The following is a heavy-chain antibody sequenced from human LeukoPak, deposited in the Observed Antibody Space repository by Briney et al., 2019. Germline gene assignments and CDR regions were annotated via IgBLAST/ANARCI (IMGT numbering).Heavy chain of an antibody. CDR2: INHSGST. D-gene: IGHD2-15*01. CDR1: GGSISSYY. Sequence: SETLSLTCTVSGGSISSYYWSWIRQPPGKGLEWIGEINHSGSTNYNPSLKSRVTISVDTSKNQFSLKLSSVTAADTAVYYCARAKGYCSGGSCSPRHAFDIWGQGTMVTVSS. CDR3: ARAKGYCSGGSCSPRHAFDI. V-gene: IGHV4-34*01. J-gene: IGHJ3*02.